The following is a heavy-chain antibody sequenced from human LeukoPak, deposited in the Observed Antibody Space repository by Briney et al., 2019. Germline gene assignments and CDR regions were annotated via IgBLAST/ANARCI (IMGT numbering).Heavy chain of an antibody. V-gene: IGHV1-69*05. Sequence: SVKVSCKASGGTFSSYAISWVRQAPGQGLEWMGGIIPIFGTANYAQKFQGRVTITTDESTSTAYMELSSLRSEDTAVYYCAGDRGTVTTALDYWGQGTLVTVSS. J-gene: IGHJ4*02. CDR3: AGDRGTVTTALDY. D-gene: IGHD4-11*01. CDR1: GGTFSSYA. CDR2: IIPIFGTA.